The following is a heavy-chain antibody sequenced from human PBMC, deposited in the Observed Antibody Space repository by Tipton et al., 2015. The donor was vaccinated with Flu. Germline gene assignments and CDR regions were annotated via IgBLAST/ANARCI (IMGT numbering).Heavy chain of an antibody. CDR2: INHSGST. V-gene: IGHV4-34*01. CDR1: GGSFSGYY. CDR3: ARSNGGATGPSYYGMDV. Sequence: TLSLTCAVYGGSFSGYYWSWIRQPPGKGLEWIGEINHSGSTNYNPSLKSRVTISVDTSKNQFPPKLSSVTAADTAVYYCARSNGGATGPSYYGMDVWGQGTTVTVSS. J-gene: IGHJ6*02. D-gene: IGHD4/OR15-4a*01.